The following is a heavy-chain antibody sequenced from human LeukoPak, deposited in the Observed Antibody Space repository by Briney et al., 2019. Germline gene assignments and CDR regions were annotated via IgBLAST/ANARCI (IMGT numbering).Heavy chain of an antibody. Sequence: GESLKISRKGSGYSFTSYWISWVRQMPGKGLEWMGRIDPSDSYTNYSPSFQGHVTISADKSISTAYLQWSSLKASDTAMYYCARHGRSDYSPDYWGQGTLVTVSS. CDR1: GYSFTSYW. V-gene: IGHV5-10-1*01. J-gene: IGHJ4*02. D-gene: IGHD4-17*01. CDR2: IDPSDSYT. CDR3: ARHGRSDYSPDY.